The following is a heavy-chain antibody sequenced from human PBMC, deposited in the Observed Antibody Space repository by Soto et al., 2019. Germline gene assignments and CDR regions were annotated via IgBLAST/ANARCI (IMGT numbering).Heavy chain of an antibody. CDR3: ASGEEVAATVWLDP. V-gene: IGHV1-69*01. J-gene: IGHJ5*02. D-gene: IGHD2-15*01. Sequence: QVQLVQSGAEVKKPGSSVKVSCKASGGTFSSYTISWVRQAPGQGLEWMGGIIPIFGTANYAQKFQGRVTITADESTSAAYMELSGLRSDDTAVYYCASGEEVAATVWLDPWGQGTLVTVSS. CDR1: GGTFSSYT. CDR2: IIPIFGTA.